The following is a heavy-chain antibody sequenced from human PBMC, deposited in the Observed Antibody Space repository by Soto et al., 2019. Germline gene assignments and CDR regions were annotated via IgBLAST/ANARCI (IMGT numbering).Heavy chain of an antibody. J-gene: IGHJ4*02. CDR1: GFTFSDSY. CDR2: IRDKANSYTT. V-gene: IGHV3-72*01. CDR3: VKGHRALGN. Sequence: GSLRLSCAASGFTFSDSYMDWVRQAPGKGLEWVGRIRDKANSYTTEYAASVKGRFTISRDDSKNSLSLQMNSLKSEDTAVYYCVKGHRALGNWGQGTLVTVSS.